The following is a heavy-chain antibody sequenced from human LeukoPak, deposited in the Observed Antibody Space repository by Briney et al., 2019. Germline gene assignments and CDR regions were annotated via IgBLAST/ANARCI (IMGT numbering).Heavy chain of an antibody. CDR1: GFTFGDYA. J-gene: IGHJ4*02. D-gene: IGHD6-19*01. CDR3: ARPKAVAGNGAYFDY. Sequence: GSLRLSCTASGFTFGDYAMSWVRHAPGKGLEWVSFIRSKAYGGTSEYAASVKGRFTISRDDSESIAYLQMNSLRADDTAVYYCARPKAVAGNGAYFDYWGQGTLVTVSS. CDR2: IRSKAYGGTS. V-gene: IGHV3-49*04.